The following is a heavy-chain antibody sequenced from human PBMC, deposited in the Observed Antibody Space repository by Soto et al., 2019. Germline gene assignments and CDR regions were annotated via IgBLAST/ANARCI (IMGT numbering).Heavy chain of an antibody. Sequence: QVQLVQSGAEVKKPGSSVKVSCKASGGTFSSYAISWVRQAPGQGLEWMGGIIPIFGTANYAQKFQGRVTITADESTSTAYMELSSLRSEDTAVYYCARNPIPYYYDSSGYYRNWFDPWGQGTLVTVSS. CDR1: GGTFSSYA. CDR3: ARNPIPYYYDSSGYYRNWFDP. J-gene: IGHJ5*02. D-gene: IGHD3-22*01. CDR2: IIPIFGTA. V-gene: IGHV1-69*01.